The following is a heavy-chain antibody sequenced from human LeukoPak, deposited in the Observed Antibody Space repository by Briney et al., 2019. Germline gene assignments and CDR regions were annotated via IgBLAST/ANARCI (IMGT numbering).Heavy chain of an antibody. J-gene: IGHJ4*02. V-gene: IGHV1-18*01. CDR1: GYTFTSYG. Sequence: ASVKVSCKASGYTFTSYGISWVRQAPGQGLEWMGWINPNSGGTNYAQKLQGRVTMTTDTSTSAAYMELRSLRSDDTAVYYCARRGYSYGVTYYFDYWGQGTLVTVSS. D-gene: IGHD5-18*01. CDR2: INPNSGGT. CDR3: ARRGYSYGVTYYFDY.